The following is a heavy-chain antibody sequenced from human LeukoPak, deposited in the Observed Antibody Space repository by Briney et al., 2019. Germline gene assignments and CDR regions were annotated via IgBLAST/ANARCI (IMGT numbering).Heavy chain of an antibody. CDR2: IYYSGST. V-gene: IGHV4-59*01. D-gene: IGHD5-12*01. Sequence: SETLSLTCTVSGGSISSYYWSRIRQPPGKGLEWIGYIYYSGSTNYNPSLKSRVTISLDTSKNQFSLKLSSVTAADTAVYYCARTPQSGYVAYYFDYWGQGTLVTVSS. CDR1: GGSISSYY. J-gene: IGHJ4*02. CDR3: ARTPQSGYVAYYFDY.